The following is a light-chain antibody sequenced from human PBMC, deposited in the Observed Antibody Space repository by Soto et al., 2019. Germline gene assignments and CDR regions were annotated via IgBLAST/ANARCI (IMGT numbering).Light chain of an antibody. CDR1: QSVSSY. Sequence: FVLTQSPATLSLSPGERATLSCRASQSVSSYLAWYQQKPGQAPRLLIYDVSNRATGIPARFSGSGSGTAFTLTISSLEPEDFAVYYCQQRGTFGGGTKVEIK. J-gene: IGKJ4*01. CDR2: DVS. CDR3: QQRGT. V-gene: IGKV3-11*01.